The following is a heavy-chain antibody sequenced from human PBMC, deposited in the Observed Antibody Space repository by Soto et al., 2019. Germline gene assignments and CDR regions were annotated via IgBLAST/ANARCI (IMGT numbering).Heavy chain of an antibody. CDR3: ASGNYYDSNPTPRFQH. V-gene: IGHV1-69*06. J-gene: IGHJ1*01. D-gene: IGHD3-22*01. CDR2: IIPIFGTA. Sequence: SVKVSCKASGGTFSSYAISWVRQAPGQGLEWMGGIIPIFGTANYAQKFQGRVTITADKSTSTAYMELSSLRSEDTAVYYCASGNYYDSNPTPRFQHWGQGTLVTVSS. CDR1: GGTFSSYA.